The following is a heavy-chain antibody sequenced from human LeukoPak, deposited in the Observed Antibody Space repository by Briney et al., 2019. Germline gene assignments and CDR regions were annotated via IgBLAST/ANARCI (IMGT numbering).Heavy chain of an antibody. CDR3: ARAPVRGGNAYFDY. V-gene: IGHV4-59*01. CDR2: MHYSGST. D-gene: IGHD4-23*01. J-gene: IGHJ4*02. CDR1: GGSISSYY. Sequence: PSETLSLTCTVSGGSISSYYWSWIRQPPGKGLEWIGYMHYSGSTNYNPSLKSRVTISVDTSKNQFSLKLSSVTAADTAVYYCARAPVRGGNAYFDYWGQGTLVTVSS.